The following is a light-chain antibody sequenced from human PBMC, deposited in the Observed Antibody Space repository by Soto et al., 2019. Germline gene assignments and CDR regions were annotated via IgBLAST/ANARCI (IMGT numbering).Light chain of an antibody. J-gene: IGKJ2*01. Sequence: DIQLTQSPSILSASGGDRVTITCRASQSIANRLAWYQQKPGKTPKLLIYGASTLESGVPSRFSGSGSGTEFTLTITSLQTDDFATYYCQQYNRSYTFGRGPSWRSN. CDR1: QSIANR. V-gene: IGKV1-5*01. CDR2: GAS. CDR3: QQYNRSYT.